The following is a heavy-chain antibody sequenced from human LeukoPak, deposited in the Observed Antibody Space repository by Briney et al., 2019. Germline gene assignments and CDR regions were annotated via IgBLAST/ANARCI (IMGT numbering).Heavy chain of an antibody. CDR2: IYSGGSK. Sequence: GGSLRLSCAASGFTVSSNYMSWVRQAPGKGLEWVSVIYSGGSKYDADSVKGRFTISRDNSKNTLYLQMNSLRAEDTAVYYCARVSAPGTSGWYFGYWGQGTLVTVSS. D-gene: IGHD6-19*01. CDR1: GFTVSSNY. CDR3: ARVSAPGTSGWYFGY. V-gene: IGHV3-53*01. J-gene: IGHJ4*02.